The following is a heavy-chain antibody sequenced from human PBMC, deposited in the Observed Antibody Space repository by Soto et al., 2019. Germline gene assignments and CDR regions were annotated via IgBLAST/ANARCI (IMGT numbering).Heavy chain of an antibody. Sequence: SETLSLTCTVSGGSISSYYWSWIRQPPGKGLEWIGYIYYSGSTNYNPSLKSRVTISVDTSKNQFSLKLSSVTAADTAVYYCAREPGGVCISTICYPFGMDVWGQGTTVTVS. CDR3: AREPGGVCISTICYPFGMDV. J-gene: IGHJ6*02. V-gene: IGHV4-59*01. D-gene: IGHD2-2*01. CDR1: GGSISSYY. CDR2: IYYSGST.